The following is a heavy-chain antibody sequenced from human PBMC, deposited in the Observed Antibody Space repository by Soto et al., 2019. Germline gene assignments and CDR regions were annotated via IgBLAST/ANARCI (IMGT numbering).Heavy chain of an antibody. CDR1: GGSFSGYY. D-gene: IGHD4-4*01. CDR2: INHSGST. V-gene: IGHV4-34*01. Sequence: SETLSLTCAVYGGSFSGYYWSWIRQPPGKGLEWIGEINHSGSTNYNPSLKSRVTISVDTSKNQFSLKLSSVTAADTAVYYCARGFPTVTTIYYYYYMDAWGKGTTVTVSS. J-gene: IGHJ6*03. CDR3: ARGFPTVTTIYYYYYMDA.